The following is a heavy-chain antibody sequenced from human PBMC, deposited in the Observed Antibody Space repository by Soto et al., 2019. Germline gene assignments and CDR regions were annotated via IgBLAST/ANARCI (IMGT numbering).Heavy chain of an antibody. CDR2: IYYSGST. CDR3: ARAKLITIFGVVTPRYFDY. Sequence: PSETLSLTCTVSGGSISSYYWSWIRQPPGKGLEWIGYIYYSGSTNYNPSLKSRVTISVDTSKNQFSLKLSSVTAADTAVYYCARAKLITIFGVVTPRYFDYWGQGTLVTVSS. D-gene: IGHD3-3*01. J-gene: IGHJ4*02. V-gene: IGHV4-59*01. CDR1: GGSISSYY.